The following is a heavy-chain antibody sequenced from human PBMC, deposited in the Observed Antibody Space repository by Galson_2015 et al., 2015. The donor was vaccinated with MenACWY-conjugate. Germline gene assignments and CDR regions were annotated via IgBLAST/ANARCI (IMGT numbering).Heavy chain of an antibody. V-gene: IGHV3-30*09. Sequence: SLRLSCAASGFTFSNSAIHWIRQTPGKGLEWVAVVSSDGDKQHYAAAVKGRFAISRDNSKKVVYLEMNSLRVDDTAVYYCAKVRTGDYYDSVGPGVGAFDIWGQGTMIIVSS. J-gene: IGHJ3*02. CDR1: GFTFSNSA. CDR3: AKVRTGDYYDSVGPGVGAFDI. D-gene: IGHD3-10*01. CDR2: VSSDGDKQ.